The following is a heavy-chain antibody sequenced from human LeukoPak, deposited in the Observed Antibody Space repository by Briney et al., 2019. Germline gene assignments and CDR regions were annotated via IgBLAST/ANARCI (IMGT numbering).Heavy chain of an antibody. D-gene: IGHD6-13*01. V-gene: IGHV3-48*02. CDR1: GFTFNTYS. J-gene: IGHJ6*02. CDR3: ARVEQKPRAVCGMDV. Sequence: PGGSLRHSRAASGFTFNTYSMNWVRQAPGKGLEWVSHISSSSSTIYYADSVKGRFTISRDNAKTSLYLQMNSLRDEDTAMYYCARVEQKPRAVCGMDVWGQGTTVTVSS. CDR2: ISSSSSTI.